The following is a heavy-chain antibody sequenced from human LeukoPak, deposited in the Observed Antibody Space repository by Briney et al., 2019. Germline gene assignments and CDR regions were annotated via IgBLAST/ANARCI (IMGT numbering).Heavy chain of an antibody. CDR3: AKDRCSNGIGCYYYYMDV. D-gene: IGHD2-8*01. V-gene: IGHV3-30*02. Sequence: GGSLRLSCAASGFTFSDYYMSWIRQAPGKGLEWVAYIQYDGSNEQYADSVKGRFSISRDSSKNILYLQMNSLRAEDTAVYYCAKDRCSNGIGCYYYYMDVWGKGTTVTISS. J-gene: IGHJ6*03. CDR2: IQYDGSNE. CDR1: GFTFSDYY.